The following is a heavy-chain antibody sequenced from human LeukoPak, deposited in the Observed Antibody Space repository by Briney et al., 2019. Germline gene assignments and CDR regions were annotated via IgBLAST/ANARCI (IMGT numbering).Heavy chain of an antibody. Sequence: SETLSLTCTVSGGSISSYYWSWIRQPPGKGLEWLGYIYYSGSTNYNPSLKSRVTISVDTSKNQFSLKLSSVTAADTAVYYCARARRVPAAIEGGYYYYMDVWGKGTTVTVSS. CDR3: ARARRVPAAIEGGYYYYMDV. D-gene: IGHD2-2*02. V-gene: IGHV4-59*01. CDR1: GGSISSYY. J-gene: IGHJ6*03. CDR2: IYYSGST.